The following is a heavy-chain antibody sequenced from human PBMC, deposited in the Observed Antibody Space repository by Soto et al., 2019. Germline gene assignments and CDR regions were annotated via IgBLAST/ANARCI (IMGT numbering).Heavy chain of an antibody. Sequence: SVKVSCKASGGTFSSYAISWVRQAPGQGLGWMGGIIPIFGTANYAQKFQGRVTITADESTSTAYMELSSLRSEDTAVYYCARPAGKDDFWSGYYPYYYYYYGMDVWGQGTTVTVSS. CDR2: IIPIFGTA. J-gene: IGHJ6*02. CDR1: GGTFSSYA. CDR3: ARPAGKDDFWSGYYPYYYYYYGMDV. D-gene: IGHD3-3*01. V-gene: IGHV1-69*13.